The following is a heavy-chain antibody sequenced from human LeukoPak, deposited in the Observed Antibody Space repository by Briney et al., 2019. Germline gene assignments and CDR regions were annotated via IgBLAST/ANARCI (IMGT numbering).Heavy chain of an antibody. D-gene: IGHD1-1*01. V-gene: IGHV3-7*01. CDR3: ARIWYFGDNNWRYFDY. Sequence: GGSLRLSCAASGFSFCNYWMSWVRQAPGKGLEWVANIDPHGSETQYVGSVKGRFTTSRDNAKNSLYVQMNSLRAEDTAIYYCARIWYFGDNNWRYFDYWGQGTLVTVAS. CDR2: IDPHGSET. CDR1: GFSFCNYW. J-gene: IGHJ4*03.